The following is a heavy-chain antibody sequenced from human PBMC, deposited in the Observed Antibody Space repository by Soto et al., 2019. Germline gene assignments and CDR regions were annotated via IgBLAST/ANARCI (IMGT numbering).Heavy chain of an antibody. CDR3: ARSQCWGGECYSRDAFDI. Sequence: QVQLVESGGGVVQPGRSLRLSCAASGFTFSSFAMYWVRQAPGRGLEWMAVISYHGRNKYYADSVKGRSTISRDNSKDTLYLQMNSLRDEDTAMYYCARSQCWGGECYSRDAFDIWGQGTKVTVS. CDR2: ISYHGRNK. CDR1: GFTFSSFA. V-gene: IGHV3-30*04. J-gene: IGHJ3*02. D-gene: IGHD2-21*01.